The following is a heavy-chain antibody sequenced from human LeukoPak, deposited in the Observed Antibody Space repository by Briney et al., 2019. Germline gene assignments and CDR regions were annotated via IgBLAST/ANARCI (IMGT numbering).Heavy chain of an antibody. J-gene: IGHJ4*02. V-gene: IGHV3-30*02. Sequence: GGSLRLSCAASGFTFSSHGMHWVRQAPGKGLEWVAFIRYDGSNKYYADSVKGRFTISRDNSKNTLYLQMNSLRAEDTAVYYCAKITEYYYGSGSNFDYWGQGTLVTVSS. CDR3: AKITEYYYGSGSNFDY. D-gene: IGHD3-10*01. CDR2: IRYDGSNK. CDR1: GFTFSSHG.